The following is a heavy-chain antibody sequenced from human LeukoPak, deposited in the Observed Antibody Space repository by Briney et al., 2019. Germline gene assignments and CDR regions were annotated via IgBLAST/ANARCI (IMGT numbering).Heavy chain of an antibody. Sequence: SETLSLTCSVSGVSVTNYYWSWVRQPAGKRLEWIGRNYPTGDTIYNPSLKSRVTMSVNMSKNHLSLKLTSVTAADAAVYYCARDLTARGSFDYWGQGILVSVSS. CDR3: ARDLTARGSFDY. J-gene: IGHJ4*02. CDR1: GVSVTNYY. D-gene: IGHD3-16*01. V-gene: IGHV4-4*07. CDR2: NYPTGDT.